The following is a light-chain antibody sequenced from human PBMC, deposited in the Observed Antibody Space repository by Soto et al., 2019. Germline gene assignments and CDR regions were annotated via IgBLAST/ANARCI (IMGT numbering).Light chain of an antibody. J-gene: IGKJ3*01. CDR1: QGISNY. CDR3: QSYNTATFT. CDR2: GAS. V-gene: IGKV1-27*01. Sequence: DIQMTQSPSSLSASVGDRVTITCRASQGISNYLAWYQQRPGNVPTLLIYGASTLQSGVPSRFSGSGSGTDYTLTISSRQPEDVATYYCQSYNTATFTFGPGTKVDIK.